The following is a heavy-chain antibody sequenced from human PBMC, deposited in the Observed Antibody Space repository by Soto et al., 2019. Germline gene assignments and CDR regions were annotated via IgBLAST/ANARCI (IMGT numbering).Heavy chain of an antibody. CDR2: INHSGST. D-gene: IGHD4-4*01. J-gene: IGHJ6*03. V-gene: IGHV4-39*07. CDR3: ARSGSVTSYYYYYYYMDV. CDR1: GGSISSGGYY. Sequence: SETLSLTCTVSGGSISSGGYYWSWVRQPPGKGPEWIGEINHSGSTNYNPSLKSRVTISVDTSKNQFSLKLSSVTAADTAVYYCARSGSVTSYYYYYYYMDVWGKGTTVT.